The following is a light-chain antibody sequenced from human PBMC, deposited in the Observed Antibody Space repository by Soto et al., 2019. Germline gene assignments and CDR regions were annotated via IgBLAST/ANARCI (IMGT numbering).Light chain of an antibody. V-gene: IGLV2-11*01. Sequence: QSALTQPRSVSGSPGQSVTISCTGTSSDVGGYNYVSWYQQHPGKAPKLMIYDVSTRLSGVPDRFSGSKSCNTASLTISGLQAEDEADYYCCSYAGSYTWVFGGGIKLTVL. CDR1: SSDVGGYNY. CDR2: DVS. CDR3: CSYAGSYTWV. J-gene: IGLJ3*02.